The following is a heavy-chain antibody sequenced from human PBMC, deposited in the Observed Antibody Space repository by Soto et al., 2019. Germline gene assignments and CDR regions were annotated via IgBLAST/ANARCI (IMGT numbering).Heavy chain of an antibody. J-gene: IGHJ5*02. CDR2: INHSGST. D-gene: IGHD5-18*01. CDR3: ATRGHTAMATSLFTYGNCLDP. CDR1: GGSFSGYY. Sequence: PSETLSLTCAVYGGSFSGYYWSWIRQPPGKGLEWIGEINHSGSTNYNPSLKSRVTISVDTSKNQFTLKLSSVTAAETAVYYCATRGHTAMATSLFTYGNCLDPWGQGPMVAI. V-gene: IGHV4-34*01.